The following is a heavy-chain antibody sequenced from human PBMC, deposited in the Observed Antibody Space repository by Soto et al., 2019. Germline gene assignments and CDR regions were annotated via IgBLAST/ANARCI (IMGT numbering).Heavy chain of an antibody. D-gene: IGHD6-19*01. J-gene: IGHJ6*02. CDR1: GYSFTIYW. CDR2: IYPGDSDT. CDR3: ARQPYSSGTLDYYYGMDV. Sequence: GESLKISCKGSGYSFTIYWIGWVRQMPGKGLEWMGIIYPGDSDTRYSPSFQGQVTISADKSISTAYLQWSSLKASDTAMYYCARQPYSSGTLDYYYGMDVWGQGTTVTVSS. V-gene: IGHV5-51*01.